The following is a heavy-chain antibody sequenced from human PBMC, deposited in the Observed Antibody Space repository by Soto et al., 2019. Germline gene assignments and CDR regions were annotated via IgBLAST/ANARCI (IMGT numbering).Heavy chain of an antibody. Sequence: GGSLRLSCAASGFTFSSYSMNWVRQAPGKGLEWVSYISSSSSTIYYADSVKGRFTISRDNAKNSLYLQMNSLRDEDTAVYYCARDSVQRPSGVDYYYGMDVWGQGTTVTVSS. D-gene: IGHD2-21*01. CDR1: GFTFSSYS. CDR3: ARDSVQRPSGVDYYYGMDV. V-gene: IGHV3-48*02. CDR2: ISSSSSTI. J-gene: IGHJ6*02.